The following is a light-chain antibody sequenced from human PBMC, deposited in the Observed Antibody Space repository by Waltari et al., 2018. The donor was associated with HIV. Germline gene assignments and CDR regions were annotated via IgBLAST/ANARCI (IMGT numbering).Light chain of an antibody. CDR1: HGISNF. CDR3: QQYSSYPLT. Sequence: DIQMTQSPSALYASVGDRGTNTCRAGHGISNFLAWVQQKPGKAPKSLIYAASTLQSGVPSNFSGSGSGTDFTLTISSLQPEDFATYYCQQYSSYPLTFCSGTKVDIK. V-gene: IGKV1-16*02. CDR2: AAS. J-gene: IGKJ3*01.